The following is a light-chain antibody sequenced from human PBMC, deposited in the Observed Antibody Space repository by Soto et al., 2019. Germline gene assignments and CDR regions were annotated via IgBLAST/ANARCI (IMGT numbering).Light chain of an antibody. CDR1: SSDVGGYNY. Sequence: QSVLTQPRSVSGSPGQSVTISCTGTSSDVGGYNYVSWFQQYPGKAPKLMIYDVFNRPSGVSNRFSGSKSGNTASPTISGLQAEDEADYYCSSFAGSHSVFGGGTKVTVL. CDR3: SSFAGSHSV. J-gene: IGLJ2*01. CDR2: DVF. V-gene: IGLV2-11*01.